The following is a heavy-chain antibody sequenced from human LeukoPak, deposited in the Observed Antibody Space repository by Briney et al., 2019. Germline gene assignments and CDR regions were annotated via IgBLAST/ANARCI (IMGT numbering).Heavy chain of an antibody. CDR3: ARSHGDFWSGYYSRWFDP. D-gene: IGHD3-3*01. J-gene: IGHJ5*02. CDR1: GFTFDDYA. CDR2: ISWNSGSI. Sequence: GGSLRLSCAASGFTFDDYAMHWVRQAPGKGLEWVSGISWNSGSIGYADSVKGRFTISRDNAKNSLYLQMNSLRAEDTAVYYCARSHGDFWSGYYSRWFDPWGQGTLVTVSS. V-gene: IGHV3-9*01.